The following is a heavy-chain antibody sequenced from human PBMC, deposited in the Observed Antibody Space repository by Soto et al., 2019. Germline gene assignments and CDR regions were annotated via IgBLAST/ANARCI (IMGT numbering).Heavy chain of an antibody. V-gene: IGHV1-18*01. J-gene: IGHJ5*02. CDR3: ARDIGDYYDSSGYPRFDP. CDR2: ISAYNGNT. Sequence: ASVKVSCKASGYTFTSYGISWVRQVPGQGLEWMGWISAYNGNTNYAQKLQGRVTMTTDTSTSTAYMELRSLRSDDTAVYYCARDIGDYYDSSGYPRFDPWGQGTLVTVSS. D-gene: IGHD3-22*01. CDR1: GYTFTSYG.